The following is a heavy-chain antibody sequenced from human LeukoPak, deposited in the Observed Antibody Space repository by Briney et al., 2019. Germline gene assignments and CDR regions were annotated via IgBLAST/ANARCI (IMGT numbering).Heavy chain of an antibody. Sequence: GGSLRLSCAASGFTFSSYSMNWVRQAPGKGLEWVSSISSSSSYIYYADSVKGRFTISRDNAKNSLYPQMNSLRAEDTAVYYCARAGRDGYNYRPPYFDYWGQGTLVTVSS. V-gene: IGHV3-21*01. J-gene: IGHJ4*02. D-gene: IGHD5-24*01. CDR3: ARAGRDGYNYRPPYFDY. CDR1: GFTFSSYS. CDR2: ISSSSSYI.